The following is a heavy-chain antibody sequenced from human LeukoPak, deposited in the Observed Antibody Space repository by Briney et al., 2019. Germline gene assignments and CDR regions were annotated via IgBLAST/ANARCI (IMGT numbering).Heavy chain of an antibody. V-gene: IGHV4-34*01. CDR1: GGSFSGYY. CDR3: ARGLMTAYWFDP. Sequence: SETLSLTCAVYGGSFSGYYWSWIRQPPGKGLEWIGEINHSGSTNYNPSLKSRVTISVDTSKNQFSLKLSSVTAADTAVYYCARGLMTAYWFDPWGQGTLVTVSS. J-gene: IGHJ5*02. D-gene: IGHD2-21*02. CDR2: INHSGST.